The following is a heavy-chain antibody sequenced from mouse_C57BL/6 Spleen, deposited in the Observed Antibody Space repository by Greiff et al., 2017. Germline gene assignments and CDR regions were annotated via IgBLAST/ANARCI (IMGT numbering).Heavy chain of an antibody. D-gene: IGHD1-1*01. V-gene: IGHV1-80*01. J-gene: IGHJ2*01. CDR1: GYAFSSYW. CDR2: IYPGDGVT. Sequence: VKLVESGAELVKPGASVKISCKASGYAFSSYWMNWVKQRPGKGLEWIGQIYPGDGVTNYNGKFKGKATLTADKSSSTAYMQLSSLTSEDSAVYFCARRGYGSSLGYFDYWGQGTTLTVSS. CDR3: ARRGYGSSLGYFDY.